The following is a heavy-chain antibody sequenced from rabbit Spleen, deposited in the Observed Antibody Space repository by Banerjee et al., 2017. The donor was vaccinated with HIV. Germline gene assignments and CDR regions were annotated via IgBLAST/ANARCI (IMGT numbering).Heavy chain of an antibody. CDR2: INMFTGKS. CDR3: ARDLVAAIGWNFDL. D-gene: IGHD5-1*01. CDR1: GVSLNDKDV. Sequence: QEKLVESGGDLVKPGASLTLTCTASGVSLNDKDVMCWVRQAPGKGLEWIACINMFTGKSVYASWAKGRFIMSRPSSTTVTLQMTSLTVADTATYFCARDLVAAIGWNFDLWGQGTLVTVS. V-gene: IGHV1S45*01. J-gene: IGHJ4*01.